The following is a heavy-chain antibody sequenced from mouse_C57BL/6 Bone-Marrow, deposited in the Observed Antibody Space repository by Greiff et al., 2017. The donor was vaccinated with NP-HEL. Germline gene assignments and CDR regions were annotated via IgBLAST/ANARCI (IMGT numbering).Heavy chain of an antibody. CDR1: GYTFTSYG. V-gene: IGHV1-81*01. Sequence: QVQLKESGAELARPGASVKLSCKASGYTFTSYGISWVKPRTGQGLEWIGEIYPRSGNTYYNEKFKGKATLTADKSSSTAYMELRSLTSEDSAVYFVATLREDSSGYVDWFAYWGQGTLVTVSA. D-gene: IGHD3-2*02. J-gene: IGHJ3*01. CDR2: IYPRSGNT. CDR3: ATLREDSSGYVDWFAY.